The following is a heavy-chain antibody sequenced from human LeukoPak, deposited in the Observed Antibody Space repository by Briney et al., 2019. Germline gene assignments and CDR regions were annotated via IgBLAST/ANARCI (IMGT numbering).Heavy chain of an antibody. V-gene: IGHV3-9*01. J-gene: IGHJ6*02. CDR3: VKDRDFWSGLDV. D-gene: IGHD3-3*01. CDR2: ISWNSGSI. Sequence: GRSLRLSCAGSGFIFNNYAMHWVRQPPGKGLEWVSGISWNSGSIDYADSVRGRFTISRDKAKNSLYLQMNSLKLEDTALYYCVKDRDFWSGLDVWGQGTMVTVS. CDR1: GFIFNNYA.